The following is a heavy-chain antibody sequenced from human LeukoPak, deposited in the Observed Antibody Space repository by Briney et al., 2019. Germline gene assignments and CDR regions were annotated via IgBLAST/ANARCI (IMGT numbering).Heavy chain of an antibody. CDR2: IYHSGNT. CDR1: GGSISGYY. J-gene: IGHJ5*02. CDR3: ARVYSYGEIWFDP. V-gene: IGHV4-59*01. Sequence: PSETLSLTCTVSGGSISGYYWSWIRQPPGKGLEWIGYIYHSGNTIYNPSLKSRFTISVDTSKNQFSLKMSSVTAADTAVYYCARVYSYGEIWFDPWGHGTLVTVSS. D-gene: IGHD5-18*01.